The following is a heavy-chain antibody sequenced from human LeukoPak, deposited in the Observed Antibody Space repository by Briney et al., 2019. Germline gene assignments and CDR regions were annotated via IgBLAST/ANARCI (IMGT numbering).Heavy chain of an antibody. CDR1: GFTFSSYA. Sequence: GRSLRLSCAASGFTFSSYAMHWVRQAPGKGLEWVAVISYDGSNKYYADSVKGRFTISRDNSKNTLYLQMNSLRAEDTAVYYCAKGPGDWYFDLWGRGTLVTVSS. J-gene: IGHJ2*01. D-gene: IGHD1-14*01. CDR3: AKGPGDWYFDL. CDR2: ISYDGSNK. V-gene: IGHV3-30-3*01.